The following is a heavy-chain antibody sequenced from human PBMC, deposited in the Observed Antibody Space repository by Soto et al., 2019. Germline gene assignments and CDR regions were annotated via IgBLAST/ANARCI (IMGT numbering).Heavy chain of an antibody. CDR3: ARDGIRQDIVVVPAAHFDY. J-gene: IGHJ4*02. Sequence: PGGSLRLSCAASGFTFSSYSMNWVRQAPGKGLEWVSYISSSSSTIYYADSVKGRFTISRDNAKNSLYLQMNSLRDEDTAVYYCARDGIRQDIVVVPAAHFDYWGQGTLVTVSS. V-gene: IGHV3-48*02. CDR1: GFTFSSYS. CDR2: ISSSSSTI. D-gene: IGHD2-2*01.